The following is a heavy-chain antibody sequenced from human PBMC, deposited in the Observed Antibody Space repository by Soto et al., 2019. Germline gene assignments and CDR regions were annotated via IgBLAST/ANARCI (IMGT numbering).Heavy chain of an antibody. CDR2: INPSGGST. CDR3: ARDKEVYYDSGGYSSYYYYYGMDV. J-gene: IGHJ6*02. D-gene: IGHD3-22*01. CDR1: GYTFTSYY. V-gene: IGHV1-46*01. Sequence: ASVKVSCKASGYTFTSYYMHWVRQAPGQGLEWMGIINPSGGSTSYAQKFQGRVTMTRDTSTSTVYMELSSLRSEDTAVYYCARDKEVYYDSGGYSSYYYYYGMDVWGQGTTVTVSS.